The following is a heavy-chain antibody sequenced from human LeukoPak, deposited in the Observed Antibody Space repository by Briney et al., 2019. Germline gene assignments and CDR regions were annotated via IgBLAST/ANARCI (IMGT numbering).Heavy chain of an antibody. CDR1: GFTFSRYS. CDR3: ARDYFDSSDYPQTYYYYYMDV. J-gene: IGHJ6*03. CDR2: ISSTSTFI. V-gene: IGHV3-21*01. D-gene: IGHD3-22*01. Sequence: PGGSLRLSCAGSGFTFSRYSMNWVRQAPGKGLEWVASISSTSTFIYSADSVKGRFTISRDTAKNSLFLQMNSLRAEDTAIYYCARDYFDSSDYPQTYYYYYMDVWGKGTTVTVSS.